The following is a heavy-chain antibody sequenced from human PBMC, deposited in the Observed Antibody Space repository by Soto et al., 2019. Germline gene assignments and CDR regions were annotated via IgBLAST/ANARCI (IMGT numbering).Heavy chain of an antibody. CDR3: ARGGTIAVTTIGDY. V-gene: IGHV3-48*02. D-gene: IGHD5-12*01. CDR2: ISSSSSTI. J-gene: IGHJ4*01. Sequence: GGSLRLSCAASGFTFRSYNMNWVRQSPGKGLDWLSYISSSSSTIYYADSVKGRFTISRDNAKSSLYLQMNSLRDDDTAMYYCARGGTIAVTTIGDYWGQGTLVTV. CDR1: GFTFRSYN.